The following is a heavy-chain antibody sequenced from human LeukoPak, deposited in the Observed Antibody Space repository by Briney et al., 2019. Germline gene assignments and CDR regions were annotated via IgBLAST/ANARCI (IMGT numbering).Heavy chain of an antibody. D-gene: IGHD6-13*01. CDR1: GYTFSSYG. J-gene: IGHJ4*02. Sequence: GASVKVSCKASGYTFSSYGISWVRQAPGQGLEWMGWINPNSGGTNYAQKFQGRVTMTRDTSISTAYMELSRLRSDDTAVYYCARLIGKQKPPDYWGQGTLVTVSS. CDR2: INPNSGGT. CDR3: ARLIGKQKPPDY. V-gene: IGHV1-2*02.